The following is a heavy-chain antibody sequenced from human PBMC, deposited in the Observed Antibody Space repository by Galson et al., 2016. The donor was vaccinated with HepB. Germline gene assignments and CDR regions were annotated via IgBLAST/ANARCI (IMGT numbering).Heavy chain of an antibody. V-gene: IGHV1-8*01. CDR3: ATRPGRGAPFDY. Sequence: SVKVSCKASGYPFTAXXISXXXQAXXQGLXXMGXXXPDXGXTGXAQKYRGRVTVXRNTSISTADMELSSLRSEDTAVYYCATRPGRGAPFDYWGQGTLITVSS. CDR1: GYPFTAXX. J-gene: IGHJ4*02. CDR2: XXPDXGXT. D-gene: IGHD3-10*01.